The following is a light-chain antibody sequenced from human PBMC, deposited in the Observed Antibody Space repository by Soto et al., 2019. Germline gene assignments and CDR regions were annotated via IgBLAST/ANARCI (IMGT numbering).Light chain of an antibody. CDR3: ISYTSSDPLGV. CDR1: SSDTGGYEY. Sequence: SALTQHASVSGSPGQSITISCTGTSSDTGGYEYVSWYQQQPGKAPKRIVYDVSDRTSGVSNRFSGSKSGKTASLAISGLQAEDEADYYCISYTSSDPLGVFGTGTKVTVL. V-gene: IGLV2-14*03. CDR2: DVS. J-gene: IGLJ1*01.